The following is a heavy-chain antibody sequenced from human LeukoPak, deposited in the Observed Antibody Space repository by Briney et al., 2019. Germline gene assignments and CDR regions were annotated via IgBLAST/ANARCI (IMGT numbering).Heavy chain of an antibody. D-gene: IGHD6-13*01. CDR3: ARTTRRAAAGTWFDP. CDR2: IYWNDDK. V-gene: IGHV2-5*01. Sequence: SGPTLVNPTQTLTLTCTFSGFSLSTSGVGVGWIRQPPGKALEWLALIYWNDDKRYSPSLKSRLTITKDTSKNQVVLTMTNMDPVDTATYYCARTTRRAAAGTWFDPWGQGTLVTVSS. CDR1: GFSLSTSGVG. J-gene: IGHJ5*02.